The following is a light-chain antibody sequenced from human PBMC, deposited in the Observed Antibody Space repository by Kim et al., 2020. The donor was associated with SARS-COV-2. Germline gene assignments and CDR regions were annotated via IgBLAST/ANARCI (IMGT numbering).Light chain of an antibody. J-gene: IGKJ1*01. CDR1: QTISTY. CDR2: AAS. CDR3: QQTYTTPWT. V-gene: IGKV1-39*01. Sequence: ASVGDRVTVTCRASQTISTYLNWYQQKPGKAPKLLIYAASSLQSGVPSRFSGSGSGTDFTLTISSLQPEDFATYYCQQTYTTPWTFGQGTKVDIK.